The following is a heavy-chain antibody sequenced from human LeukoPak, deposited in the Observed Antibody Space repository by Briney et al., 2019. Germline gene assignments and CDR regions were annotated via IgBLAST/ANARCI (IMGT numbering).Heavy chain of an antibody. CDR2: IYYNGST. J-gene: IGHJ6*02. V-gene: IGHV4-61*01. D-gene: IGHD4-17*01. Sequence: KTSETLSLTCTVSGGSVSSGSYYWSWIRQPPGKGLEWIGYIYYNGSTNYNPSLKSRVTISVDTSKNQFSLKLSSVTAADTAVYYCARDPITVTDYYYGMDVWGQGTTVTVSS. CDR1: GGSVSSGSYY. CDR3: ARDPITVTDYYYGMDV.